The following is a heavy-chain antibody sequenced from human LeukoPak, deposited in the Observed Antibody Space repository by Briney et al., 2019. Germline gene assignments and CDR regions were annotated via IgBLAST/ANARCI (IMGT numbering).Heavy chain of an antibody. V-gene: IGHV3-7*05. CDR1: GFTFTSYW. D-gene: IGHD1-26*01. Sequence: GGSLRLSCVASGFTFTSYWMTWVRQAPGKGLECLVNIKHDGSEKYYVDSVKGRFTVSRDNAQSSVSLQMNSLRADDAAVYYCARDRGILGALDYWGQGTLVTVSS. J-gene: IGHJ4*02. CDR2: IKHDGSEK. CDR3: ARDRGILGALDY.